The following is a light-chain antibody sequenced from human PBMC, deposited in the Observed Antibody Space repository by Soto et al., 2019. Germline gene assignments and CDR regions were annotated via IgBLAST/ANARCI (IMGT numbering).Light chain of an antibody. Sequence: DLVMTQSPLSLPVTPGEPASISCRSSQSLLHSNGYNYLDWYLQKPGQSPQLLIYLGSNRASGXPXTFSGSGSGTDFTLKISRVEAEDVGVYYCMQALQTITFGQGTRLEIK. CDR2: LGS. V-gene: IGKV2-28*01. CDR3: MQALQTIT. CDR1: QSLLHSNGYNY. J-gene: IGKJ5*01.